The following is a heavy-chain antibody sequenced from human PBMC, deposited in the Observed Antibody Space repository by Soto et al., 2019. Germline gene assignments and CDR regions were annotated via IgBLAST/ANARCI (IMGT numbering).Heavy chain of an antibody. D-gene: IGHD5-18*01. J-gene: IGHJ6*02. Sequence: ASVKVSCKASGYTFTGYYMHWVRQAPGQGLEWMGWINPNSGGTNYAQKFQGWVTMTRDTSISTAYMELSRLRSDDTAVYYCARTGSITLSSDTAMAKPYYYYGMDVWGQGTTVTVSS. CDR1: GYTFTGYY. CDR3: ARTGSITLSSDTAMAKPYYYYGMDV. V-gene: IGHV1-2*04. CDR2: INPNSGGT.